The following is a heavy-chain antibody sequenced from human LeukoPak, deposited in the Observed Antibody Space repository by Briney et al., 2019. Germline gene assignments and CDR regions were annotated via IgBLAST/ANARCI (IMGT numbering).Heavy chain of an antibody. CDR1: VFTFISYE. Sequence: PGGSLRLSCAASVFTFISYEMNWVRQAPGKGLEWVSYINSSGSTIYYADSVKGRFTISRDNAQNALYLQMNSQRAEDTAVYYCARLSGVSGHWGQGTLVTVSS. V-gene: IGHV3-48*03. CDR3: ARLSGVSGH. D-gene: IGHD3-16*02. J-gene: IGHJ4*02. CDR2: INSSGSTI.